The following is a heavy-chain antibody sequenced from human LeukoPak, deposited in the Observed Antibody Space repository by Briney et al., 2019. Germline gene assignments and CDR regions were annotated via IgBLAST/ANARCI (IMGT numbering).Heavy chain of an antibody. V-gene: IGHV7-4-1*02. Sequence: GASVKVSCKASGYTFTSYAMNWERQAPGQGLEWMGWINTNTGNPTYAQGFTGRFVFSLDTSVSTAYLQISSLKAEDTAVYYCARAACSGGSCYLVYWGQGTLVTVSS. J-gene: IGHJ4*02. D-gene: IGHD2-15*01. CDR1: GYTFTSYA. CDR2: INTNTGNP. CDR3: ARAACSGGSCYLVY.